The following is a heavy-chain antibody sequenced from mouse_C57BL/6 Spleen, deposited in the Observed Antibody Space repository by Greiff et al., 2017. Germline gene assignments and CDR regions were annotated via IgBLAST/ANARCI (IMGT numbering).Heavy chain of an antibody. Sequence: QVPLQQPGAELVMPGASVKLSCKASGYTFTSYWMHWVKQRPGTGLEWIGEIDPSDSYTNSNQKFKGKSTLTVDKSTSTAYMQLSSLTSEDSAVYYCARRDYRHSRDYWGQGTSVTVSS. J-gene: IGHJ4*01. D-gene: IGHD2-14*01. CDR1: GYTFTSYW. CDR2: IDPSDSYT. V-gene: IGHV1-69*01. CDR3: ARRDYRHSRDY.